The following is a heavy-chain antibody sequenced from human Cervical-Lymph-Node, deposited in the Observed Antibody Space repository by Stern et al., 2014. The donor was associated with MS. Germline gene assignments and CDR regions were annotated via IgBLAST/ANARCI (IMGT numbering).Heavy chain of an antibody. V-gene: IGHV3-33*01. Sequence: VQLVQSGGGVVQPGRSLRLSCEASGFTFSNYGMHWVRQAPGQGLEWLGGIWSDGNKKNYAESGKDRFTISRNNSKNTLFLQMSSLTAEDTALYYCARGNWNYEGMGYWGQGTLVTVSS. CDR1: GFTFSNYG. D-gene: IGHD1-7*01. J-gene: IGHJ4*02. CDR2: IWSDGNKK. CDR3: ARGNWNYEGMGY.